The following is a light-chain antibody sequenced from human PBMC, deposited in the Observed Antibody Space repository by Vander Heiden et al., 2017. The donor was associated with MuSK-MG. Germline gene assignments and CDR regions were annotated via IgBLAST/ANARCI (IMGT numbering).Light chain of an antibody. V-gene: IGKV3-11*01. CDR3: QQRSNWPPEFT. CDR1: QSVSNY. J-gene: IGKJ4*01. Sequence: EIVLTQSPATLSLSPGERATLSCRASQSVSNYLAWYQQKPDQAPRLLMYDASTRATGITARFSGSGSGTDFTLTISSLEPEDFAVYYCQQRSNWPPEFTLGGGTRVEIK. CDR2: DAS.